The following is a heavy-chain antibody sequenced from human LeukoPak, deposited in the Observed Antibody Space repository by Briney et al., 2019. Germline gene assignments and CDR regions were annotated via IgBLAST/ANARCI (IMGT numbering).Heavy chain of an antibody. CDR2: INPNSGGT. Sequence: GASVKVSCKASGYTFTGYYMHWVRQAPGQGLEWMGWINPNSGGTNYAQKFQGRVTMTRDTSISTASMELSRLRSDDKAVYYCARYMKFRGYFDWLFNQNRTNLFDPWGQGTLVTVSS. J-gene: IGHJ5*02. V-gene: IGHV1-2*02. D-gene: IGHD3-9*01. CDR1: GYTFTGYY. CDR3: ARYMKFRGYFDWLFNQNRTNLFDP.